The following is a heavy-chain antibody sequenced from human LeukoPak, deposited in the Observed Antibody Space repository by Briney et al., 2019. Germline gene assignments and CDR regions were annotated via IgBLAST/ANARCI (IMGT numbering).Heavy chain of an antibody. CDR3: ARDHSSSWYNNWFDP. D-gene: IGHD6-13*01. CDR1: GFTFSSCG. CDR2: ISYDGSNK. Sequence: PGGSLRLSCAASGFTFSSCGMHWVRQAPGKGLEWVAVISYDGSNKYYADSVKGRFTISRDNSKNTLYLQMNSLRAEDTAVYYCARDHSSSWYNNWFDPWGQGTLVTVSS. J-gene: IGHJ5*02. V-gene: IGHV3-30*03.